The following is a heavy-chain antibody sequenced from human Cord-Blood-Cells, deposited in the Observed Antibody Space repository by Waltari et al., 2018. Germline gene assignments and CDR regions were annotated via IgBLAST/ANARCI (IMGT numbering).Heavy chain of an antibody. J-gene: IGHJ4*02. D-gene: IGHD3-16*02. CDR2: INDRGCT. CDR3: ASVPDYDYVWGGYRYFDY. V-gene: IGHV4-34*01. CDR1: GGSFSGYY. Sequence: QVQLQQWGAGLLKPSETLSLTCAVYGGSFSGYYWSWLRQRPGQGLEWIGAINDRGCTNVNASPKSRVTISVDTSKNRCSLKLSAVTAAETAVYYCASVPDYDYVWGGYRYFDYWGQGTLVTVSS.